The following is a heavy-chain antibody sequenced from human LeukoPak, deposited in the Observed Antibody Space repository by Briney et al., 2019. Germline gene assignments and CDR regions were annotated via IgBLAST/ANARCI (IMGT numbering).Heavy chain of an antibody. V-gene: IGHV3-15*01. CDR2: IKSKANGGTT. D-gene: IGHD3-22*01. CDR3: TYYYDSSTYYHVDY. J-gene: IGHJ4*02. CDR1: GFAFNNAW. Sequence: GGSLRLCCTASGFAFNNAWMSWVRQVPGKGLEWVGRIKSKANGGTTDHAAPEKGRFTISRDDSKSTLYLQMNRLKTEDTAVYYCTYYYDSSTYYHVDYWGQGTLVAVSS.